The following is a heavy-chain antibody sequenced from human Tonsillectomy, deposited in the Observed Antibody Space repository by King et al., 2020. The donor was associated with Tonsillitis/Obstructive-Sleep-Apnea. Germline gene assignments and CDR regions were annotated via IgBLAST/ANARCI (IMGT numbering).Heavy chain of an antibody. D-gene: IGHD3-3*01. Sequence: VQLVESGGGLVQPGGSLRLSCAASGFTFSNYAMSWVRQAPGKRLEWVSGISGTGGHTYYADSVKGRFTITRDNSENTLYLQMNSRRAEATAVYYCARGRGVIITHPLDYWGQXTLVTVSS. CDR3: ARGRGVIITHPLDY. V-gene: IGHV3-23*04. CDR1: GFTFSNYA. J-gene: IGHJ4*02. CDR2: ISGTGGHT.